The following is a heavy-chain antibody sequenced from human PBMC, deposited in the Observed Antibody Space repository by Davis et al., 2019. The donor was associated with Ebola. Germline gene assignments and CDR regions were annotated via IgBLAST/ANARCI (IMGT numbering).Heavy chain of an antibody. CDR2: IKQDGSEK. CDR1: GFTFSSYW. CDR3: ARDRTDHYYDSSGYYVYYYYYMDV. V-gene: IGHV3-7*01. D-gene: IGHD3-22*01. Sequence: PGGSLRLSCAASGFTFSSYWMSWVRQAPGKGLEWVANIKQDGSEKYYVDSVKGRFTISRDNAKNSLYLQMNSLRAEDTAVYYCARDRTDHYYDSSGYYVYYYYYMDVWGKGTTVTVSS. J-gene: IGHJ6*03.